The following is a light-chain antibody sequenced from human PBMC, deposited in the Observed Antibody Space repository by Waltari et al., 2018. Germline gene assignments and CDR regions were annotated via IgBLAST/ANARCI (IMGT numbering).Light chain of an antibody. CDR1: SRDGGAYNS. Sequence: QSALTQPASVSGSPGQSITISCTGTSRDGGAYNSVSWYQQHPGKVPKLIIYDVSHRPSGVSFRFSGSKSDNTASLTISGLQAEDEADYYCISYTTSDTMIFGGGTKLTVL. CDR3: ISYTTSDTMI. V-gene: IGLV2-14*03. CDR2: DVS. J-gene: IGLJ2*01.